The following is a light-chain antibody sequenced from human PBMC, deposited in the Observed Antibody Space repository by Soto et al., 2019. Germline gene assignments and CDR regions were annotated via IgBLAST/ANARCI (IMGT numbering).Light chain of an antibody. V-gene: IGKV3-11*01. J-gene: IGKJ5*01. Sequence: EIVMTQSPATLSVSPGEGATLSCRASQSVSSKLAWYQQKPGQAPRLLIYDASNRATGIPARFSGSGSGTDFTLTISSLEPEDFAVYYCQQRSNWPPITFGQGTRLEN. CDR3: QQRSNWPPIT. CDR1: QSVSSK. CDR2: DAS.